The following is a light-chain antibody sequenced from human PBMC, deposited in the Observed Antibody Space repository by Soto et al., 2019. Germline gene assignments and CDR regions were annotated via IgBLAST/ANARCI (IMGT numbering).Light chain of an antibody. CDR1: QSVSSN. CDR3: QQYNNWPPWT. J-gene: IGKJ1*01. V-gene: IGKV3-15*01. CDR2: GAS. Sequence: EIVMTQSPATLSVSPGERATLSCRASQSVSSNLAWYQQKPGQAPRLLIYGASTRATGIPARFSGSGSGTEFTLTFSSLQSEDVSVYYCQQYNNWPPWTFGQGTKVEIK.